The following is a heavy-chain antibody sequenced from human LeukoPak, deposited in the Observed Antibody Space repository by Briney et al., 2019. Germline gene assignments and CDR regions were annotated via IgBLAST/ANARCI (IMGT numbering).Heavy chain of an antibody. J-gene: IGHJ4*02. Sequence: SETLSLTCAVYGGSFSGYYWSWIRQPPGKGLEWIGEINHSGSTNYNPSLKSRVTISVDTSKNQFSLRLSSVTAADTAVYYCARGYVGYAFDYWGQGTLVTVSS. D-gene: IGHD1-1*01. CDR2: INHSGST. CDR1: GGSFSGYY. V-gene: IGHV4-34*01. CDR3: ARGYVGYAFDY.